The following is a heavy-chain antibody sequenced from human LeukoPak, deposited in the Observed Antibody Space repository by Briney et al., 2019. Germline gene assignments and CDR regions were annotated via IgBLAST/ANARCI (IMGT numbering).Heavy chain of an antibody. J-gene: IGHJ4*02. CDR1: GGSVSSNSAA. D-gene: IGHD2-2*01. V-gene: IGHV6-1*01. CDR2: TCYRSKWYN. CDR3: ARNRLTTCWYLYYFDY. Sequence: SQTLSLTCAISGGSVSSNSAAWNRIRPSPSRGLEWLGRTCYRSKWYNDYEVSVNSRITINPDTPNLQFWLQPDAVTPEDMAGYDCARNRLTTCWYLYYFDYRGQGTLVTVSS.